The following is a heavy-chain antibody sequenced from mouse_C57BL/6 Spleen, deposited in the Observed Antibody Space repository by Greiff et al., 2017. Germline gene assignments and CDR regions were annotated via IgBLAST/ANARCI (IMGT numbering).Heavy chain of an antibody. V-gene: IGHV1-7*01. J-gene: IGHJ4*01. Sequence: VQLQQSGAELAKPGASVKLSCKASGYTFTSYWMHWVKQRPGQGLEWIGYINPSSGYTKYNQKFKDKATLTADKSSSTAYMQLSSLTYEDSAVYYCARAYYDPSYAMDYWGQGTSVTVSS. CDR3: ARAYYDPSYAMDY. D-gene: IGHD2-4*01. CDR1: GYTFTSYW. CDR2: INPSSGYT.